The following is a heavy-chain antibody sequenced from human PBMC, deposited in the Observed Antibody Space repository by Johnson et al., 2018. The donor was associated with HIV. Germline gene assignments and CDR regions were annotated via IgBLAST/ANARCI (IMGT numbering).Heavy chain of an antibody. CDR2: IYTGGST. D-gene: IGHD6-25*01. V-gene: IGHV3-66*01. CDR1: EFIVSSNF. J-gene: IGHJ3*02. CDR3: ASVRRGAFDS. Sequence: MLLVESGGGLVQPGGSLRLSCVASEFIVSSNFMSWVRQAPGKGLDWVSLIYTGGSTKYADSVKGRFVISRDKSENTLYLQMNGLRAEDTAVYYCASVRRGAFDSWGQGTMVTVSS.